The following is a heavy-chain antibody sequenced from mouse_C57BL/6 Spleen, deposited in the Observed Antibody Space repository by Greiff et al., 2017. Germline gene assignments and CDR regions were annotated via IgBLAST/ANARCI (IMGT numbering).Heavy chain of an antibody. CDR2: ISNGGGST. Sequence: DVKLVESGGGLVQPGGSLKLSCAASGFTFSDYYMYWVRQTPEKRLEWVAYISNGGGSTYYPDTVKGRFTISRDNAKNTLYLQMSRLKSEDTAMYYCARLRYSNYGYFDVWGTGTTVTVSS. V-gene: IGHV5-12*01. J-gene: IGHJ1*03. CDR1: GFTFSDYY. CDR3: ARLRYSNYGYFDV. D-gene: IGHD2-5*01.